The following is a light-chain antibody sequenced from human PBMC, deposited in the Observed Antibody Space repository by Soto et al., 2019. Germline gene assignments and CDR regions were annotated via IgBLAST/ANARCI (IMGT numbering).Light chain of an antibody. J-gene: IGKJ2*01. CDR1: QSIGTY. CDR3: QLSVSTPYI. Sequence: DIQMTQSPSSLAASVGDRVTITCRASQSIGTYLHWYQQKIGKAPKLLIYAASSLQSGVPSRFSGSGSGTDFTLTISSLQTEDFATYFCQLSVSTPYIFGQGTKLEIK. V-gene: IGKV1-39*01. CDR2: AAS.